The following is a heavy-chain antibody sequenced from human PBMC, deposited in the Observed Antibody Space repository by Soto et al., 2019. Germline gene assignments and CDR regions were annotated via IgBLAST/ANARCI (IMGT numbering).Heavy chain of an antibody. Sequence: GGSLRLSCAASGFTFSSYAMHWVRQAPGKGLEWVAVISYDGSNKYYADSVKGRFTISRDNSKNTLYLQMNSLRAEDTAVYYCARTGYDILTGYYDYNWFDPWGQGTLVTVSS. D-gene: IGHD3-9*01. J-gene: IGHJ5*02. CDR1: GFTFSSYA. CDR2: ISYDGSNK. CDR3: ARTGYDILTGYYDYNWFDP. V-gene: IGHV3-30-3*01.